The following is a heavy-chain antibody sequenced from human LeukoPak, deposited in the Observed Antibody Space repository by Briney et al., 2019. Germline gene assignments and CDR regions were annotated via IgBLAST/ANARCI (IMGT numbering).Heavy chain of an antibody. CDR1: GGSISSYY. CDR3: AIAYSSYTPSDY. CDR2: IYYSGST. D-gene: IGHD6-6*01. V-gene: IGHV4-59*01. Sequence: SETLSLTCTVSGGSISSYYWSWIRQPPGKGLEWIGYIYYSGSTNYNPSLKSRVTISVDTSKNQFSLKLSSVTAADTAVYYCAIAYSSYTPSDYWGQGTLVTVSS. J-gene: IGHJ4*02.